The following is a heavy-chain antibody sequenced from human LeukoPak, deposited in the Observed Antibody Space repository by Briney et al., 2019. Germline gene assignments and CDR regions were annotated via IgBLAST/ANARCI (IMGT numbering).Heavy chain of an antibody. D-gene: IGHD2-2*01. CDR2: IKQDGSEK. CDR3: ARPYCSSTSCYVSVGWNYYYGMDV. V-gene: IGHV3-7*03. Sequence: PGGSLRLSCAASGFTFSSYWMSWVRQAPGKGLEWVANIKQDGSEKYYVDSVKGRFTISRDNAKNSLYLQMNSPRAEDTAVYYCARPYCSSTSCYVSVGWNYYYGMDVWGKGTTVTVSS. CDR1: GFTFSSYW. J-gene: IGHJ6*04.